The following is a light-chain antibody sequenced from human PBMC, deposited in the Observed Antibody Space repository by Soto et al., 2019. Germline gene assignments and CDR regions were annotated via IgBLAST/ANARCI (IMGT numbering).Light chain of an antibody. J-gene: IGLJ3*02. CDR1: SSDVGAYDY. V-gene: IGLV2-8*01. CDR2: EVN. CDR3: QTWGTGIQV. Sequence: QSALTQPPSASGSPGQSVTISCTGTSSDVGAYDYVCWYQQHPGKAPKLMIYEVNKRPSGVPDRFSGSSSGAERYLTISSLQSEDEADYYCQTWGTGIQVFGGGTKLTVL.